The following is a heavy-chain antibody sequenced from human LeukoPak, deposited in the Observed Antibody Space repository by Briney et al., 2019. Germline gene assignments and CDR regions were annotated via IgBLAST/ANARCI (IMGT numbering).Heavy chain of an antibody. CDR2: ISYDGSNK. V-gene: IGHV3-30-3*01. D-gene: IGHD6-19*01. J-gene: IGHJ3*02. Sequence: GRSLRLSCAASGFTFSSYAMHWVRQAPGKGLEWVAVISYDGSNKYYADSVKGRFTISRDNSKNTLYLQMNSLRAEDTAVYYCAKKVTAVADNLGAFDIWGQGTMVTVSS. CDR1: GFTFSSYA. CDR3: AKKVTAVADNLGAFDI.